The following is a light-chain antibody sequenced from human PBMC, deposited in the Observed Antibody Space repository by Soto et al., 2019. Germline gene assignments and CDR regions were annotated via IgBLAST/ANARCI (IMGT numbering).Light chain of an antibody. V-gene: IGLV1-40*01. CDR1: SSNIGAGYD. Sequence: QSVLTQPPSVSGAPGQRVTISCTGSSSNIGAGYDVHWYQQLPGTAPKLLIYGNINRPSGVPDGFSGSKSGTSASLAITGLQAEDEADYYCQSYDSSLSGVVFGGGTKLTVL. CDR2: GNI. CDR3: QSYDSSLSGVV. J-gene: IGLJ2*01.